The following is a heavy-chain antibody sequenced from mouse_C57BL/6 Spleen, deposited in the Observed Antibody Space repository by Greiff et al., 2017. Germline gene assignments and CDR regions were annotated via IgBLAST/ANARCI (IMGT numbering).Heavy chain of an antibody. CDR3: ARQGNYVYYAMDY. J-gene: IGHJ4*01. V-gene: IGHV2-6-1*01. CDR1: GFSLTSYG. CDR2: IWSDGST. D-gene: IGHD2-1*01. Sequence: VKVVESGPGLVAPSQSLSITCTVSGFSLTSYGVHWVRQPPGKGLEWLVVIWSDGSTTYNSALKSRLSISKDNSKSQVFLKMNSRQTDDTAMYYCARQGNYVYYAMDYWGQGTSVTVSS.